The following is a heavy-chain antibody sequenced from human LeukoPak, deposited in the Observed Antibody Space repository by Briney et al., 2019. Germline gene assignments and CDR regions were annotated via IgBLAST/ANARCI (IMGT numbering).Heavy chain of an antibody. Sequence: ASVKVSCXASGGTFSSYAISWVRQAPGQGLEWMGRIIPIFGTANYAQKFQGRVTITTDESTSTAYMELSSLRSEDTAVYYCAIGKVSYGYGDRLTACYWGQGTLVTVSS. CDR2: IIPIFGTA. CDR3: AIGKVSYGYGDRLTACY. V-gene: IGHV1-69*05. CDR1: GGTFSSYA. D-gene: IGHD5-18*01. J-gene: IGHJ4*02.